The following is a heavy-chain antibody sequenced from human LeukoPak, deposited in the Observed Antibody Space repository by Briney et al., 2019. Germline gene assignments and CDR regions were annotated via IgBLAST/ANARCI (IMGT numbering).Heavy chain of an antibody. Sequence: ASVKVSCKASGYTFTAYYMHWARQAPGQGLEWMGWIDTNTGDTKYAQKFQGRVTITRDTSTGTAYMELSSLISDDTAAYYCASEAFCAGGSCYLQRVASWGPGTLVTVSS. J-gene: IGHJ4*02. CDR1: GYTFTAYY. CDR3: ASEAFCAGGSCYLQRVAS. CDR2: IDTNTGDT. D-gene: IGHD2-15*01. V-gene: IGHV1-2*02.